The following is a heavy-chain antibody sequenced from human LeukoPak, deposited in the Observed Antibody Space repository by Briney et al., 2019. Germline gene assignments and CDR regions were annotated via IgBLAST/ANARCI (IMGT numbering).Heavy chain of an antibody. CDR1: GGSISSYY. Sequence: SETLSLTCTVSGGSISSYYWSWIRQPPGKGLVWIGYIYYSGSTNYNPSLKSRVTISVDTSKNQFSLKLSSVTAADTAVYYCARGADYYYYYYMDVWGKGTTVTVSS. CDR2: IYYSGST. CDR3: ARGADYYYYYYMDV. V-gene: IGHV4-59*01. J-gene: IGHJ6*03.